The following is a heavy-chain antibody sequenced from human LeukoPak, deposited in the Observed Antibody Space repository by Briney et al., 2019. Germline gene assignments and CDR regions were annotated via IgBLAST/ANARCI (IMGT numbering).Heavy chain of an antibody. D-gene: IGHD6-19*01. CDR3: ARDQAVADADFDY. Sequence: GGSLRLSCAASGFTFSSYAMSWVRQAPGKGLEWVSAISASGGSTYSADSVKGRFTISRDNAKNSLYLQMNSLRAEDTAVYYCARDQAVADADFDYWGQGTLVTVSS. V-gene: IGHV3-23*01. CDR2: ISASGGST. J-gene: IGHJ4*02. CDR1: GFTFSSYA.